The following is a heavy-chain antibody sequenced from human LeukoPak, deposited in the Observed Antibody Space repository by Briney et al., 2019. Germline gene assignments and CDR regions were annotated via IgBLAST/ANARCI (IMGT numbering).Heavy chain of an antibody. CDR3: ARGKSGYSSTVGYFQH. CDR1: GGSISSGSYY. J-gene: IGHJ1*01. D-gene: IGHD6-13*01. V-gene: IGHV4-61*02. CDR2: IYTSGST. Sequence: SETLSLTCTVSGGSISSGSYYWSWIRQPAGKGLEWIGRIYTSGSTNYNPSLKSRVTISVDTSKNQFSLKLSSVTAADTAVYYCARGKSGYSSTVGYFQHWGQGTLVTVSS.